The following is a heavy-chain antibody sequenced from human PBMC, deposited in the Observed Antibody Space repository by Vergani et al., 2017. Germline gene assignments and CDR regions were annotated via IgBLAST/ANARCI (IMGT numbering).Heavy chain of an antibody. D-gene: IGHD4-23*01. J-gene: IGHJ3*02. V-gene: IGHV4-38-2*01. CDR3: ARVTPNDAFDI. Sequence: QVQLQESGPGLVKPSETLSLTCAVSGYSISSGYYWGWIRQPPGKGLEWIGSIYHSGSTYYNPSLKSRVTISVDTSKNQFSLKLSSVTAADTAVYYCARVTPNDAFDIWGQGTMVTVSS. CDR2: IYHSGST. CDR1: GYSISSGYY.